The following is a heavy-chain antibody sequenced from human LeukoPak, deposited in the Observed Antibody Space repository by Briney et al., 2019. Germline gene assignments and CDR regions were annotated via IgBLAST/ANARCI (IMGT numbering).Heavy chain of an antibody. CDR1: GGSISSNNYY. D-gene: IGHD3-22*01. Sequence: KPSETLSLTCTVSGGSISSNNYYWGWIRQPPGKGLEWIGSIYYSGSTYNNPSLKSRVTISVDTTKNQFSLKLTSVTAADTAVYYCASSPSGYWWNFDCWGQATLVTVSS. J-gene: IGHJ4*02. CDR2: IYYSGST. V-gene: IGHV4-39*01. CDR3: ASSPSGYWWNFDC.